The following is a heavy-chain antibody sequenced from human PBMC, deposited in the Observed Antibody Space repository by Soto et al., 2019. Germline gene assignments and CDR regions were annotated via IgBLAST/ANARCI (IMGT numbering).Heavy chain of an antibody. J-gene: IGHJ5*01. D-gene: IGHD2-15*01. CDR3: ARLKIVVVVAATDGWFDP. V-gene: IGHV4-30-4*01. CDR2: IYYSGST. Sequence: NPSETLSLTCTVSGGSISSGHYYWSWIRQPPGKGLEWIGYIYYSGSTYYNPSLKSRVTISVDTSKNQFSLKLSSVTAADTAVYYCARLKIVVVVAATDGWFDPWGQGTLVTVSS. CDR1: GGSISSGHYY.